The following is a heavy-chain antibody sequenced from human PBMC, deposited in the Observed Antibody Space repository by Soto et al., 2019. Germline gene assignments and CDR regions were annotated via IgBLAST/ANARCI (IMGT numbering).Heavy chain of an antibody. J-gene: IGHJ3*02. CDR3: AWSHWFWGAFDI. Sequence: QLQLQDSGPGLVKPSETLSLTCTVSGGSISSSHYFWGWIRQPPGKGLEWIASIYYDGSTKYTPSLKIRGPLYVDTSKNQVLMKLSSVTAADTAVYYCAWSHWFWGAFDIWGQGTIVTVSS. D-gene: IGHD3-10*01. CDR2: IYYDGST. CDR1: GGSISSSHYF. V-gene: IGHV4-39*01.